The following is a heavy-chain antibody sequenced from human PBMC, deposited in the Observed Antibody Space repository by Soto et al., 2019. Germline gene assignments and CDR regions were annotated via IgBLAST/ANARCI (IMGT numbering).Heavy chain of an antibody. J-gene: IGHJ4*02. CDR2: IKQGGSER. V-gene: IGHV3-7*05. CDR3: ARGARARGGFDY. D-gene: IGHD3-16*01. CDR1: GFTFSSHW. Sequence: HPGGSLRLSCAASGFTFSSHWMSWVRQAPGKGLEWVANIKQGGSERYYVDSVKGRFTMSRDDAKNSLHLQMNSLRVEDTAVYYCARGARARGGFDYWGQGTLVTVSS.